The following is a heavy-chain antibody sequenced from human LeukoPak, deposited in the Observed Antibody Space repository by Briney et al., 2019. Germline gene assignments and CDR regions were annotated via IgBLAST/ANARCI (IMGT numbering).Heavy chain of an antibody. D-gene: IGHD1-7*01. CDR2: IIPIFGTA. CDR1: GGTFSSYA. V-gene: IGHV1-69*05. CDR3: ARDFSAGTTDRDYYYYYYMDV. Sequence: ASVKVSCKASGGTFSSYAISWVRQAPGQGLEWMGGIIPIFGTANYAQKFQGRVTITTDESTSTAYMELSSLRSEDTAVYYCARDFSAGTTDRDYYYYYYMDVWGKGTTVTVSS. J-gene: IGHJ6*03.